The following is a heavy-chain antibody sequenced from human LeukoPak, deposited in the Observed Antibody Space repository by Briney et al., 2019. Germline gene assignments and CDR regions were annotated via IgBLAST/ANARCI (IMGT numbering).Heavy chain of an antibody. CDR2: INPNSGGT. J-gene: IGHJ6*03. V-gene: IGHV1-2*02. CDR1: GYTFTGYY. CDR3: ARDRSPVSPVNYYYYYMDV. Sequence: GASVKVSCKASGYTFTGYYMHWVRQAPGQGLEWMGWINPNSGGTNYAQKFQGRVTMTRDTSISTAYMELSRLRSDDTAVYYCARDRSPVSPVNYYYYYMDVWGKGTTVTVSS. D-gene: IGHD4-23*01.